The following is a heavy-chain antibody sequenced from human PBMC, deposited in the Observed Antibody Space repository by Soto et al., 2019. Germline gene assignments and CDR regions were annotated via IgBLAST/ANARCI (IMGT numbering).Heavy chain of an antibody. CDR3: VRVQISSVPYKSPDY. V-gene: IGHV3-72*01. CDR2: IRNRANSYTT. D-gene: IGHD6-19*01. Sequence: PGXSLRLSCAASGFTFSNYYIDWVNQAPGKGLEWVGHIRNRANSYTTEYAASVRGRFTVSRDDSENSLYLQMGSLKAQDTAVYYCVRVQISSVPYKSPDYWGQGTLVTVSS. J-gene: IGHJ4*02. CDR1: GFTFSNYY.